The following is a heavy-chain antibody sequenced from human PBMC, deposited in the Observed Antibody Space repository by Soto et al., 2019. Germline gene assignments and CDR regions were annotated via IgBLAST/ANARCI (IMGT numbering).Heavy chain of an antibody. Sequence: ASVKVSCKASGYTFTSYDINWVRQATGQGLEWMGWMNPNSENTGYAQKFQGRVTMTSNTSIGTAYMELSSLRSDDTAIYYRARDPFCGGDCYSGQHFYYGLDVWGQGTTVTVS. J-gene: IGHJ6*02. CDR2: MNPNSENT. CDR1: GYTFTSYD. V-gene: IGHV1-8*01. D-gene: IGHD2-21*02. CDR3: ARDPFCGGDCYSGQHFYYGLDV.